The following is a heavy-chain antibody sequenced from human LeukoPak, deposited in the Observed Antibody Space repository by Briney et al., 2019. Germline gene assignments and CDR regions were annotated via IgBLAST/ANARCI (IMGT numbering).Heavy chain of an antibody. D-gene: IGHD5-24*01. CDR2: IYTSGST. J-gene: IGHJ3*02. V-gene: IGHV4-4*07. CDR3: ARGLGMATRDAFDI. CDR1: GGSISSYY. Sequence: PSETLSLTCTVSGGSISSYYWSWIRQPAGKGLEWIERIYTSGSTNYNPSLKSRVTMSVDTSKNQFSLKLSSVTAADTAVYYCARGLGMATRDAFDIWGQGTMVTVSS.